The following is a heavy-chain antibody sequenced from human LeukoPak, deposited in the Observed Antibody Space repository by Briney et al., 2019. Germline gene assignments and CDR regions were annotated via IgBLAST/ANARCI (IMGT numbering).Heavy chain of an antibody. CDR1: GGSISSYY. D-gene: IGHD6-19*01. CDR2: IYTSGST. J-gene: IGHJ4*02. V-gene: IGHV4-4*07. CDR3: ARVTSRLRSSGWSGFDY. Sequence: PSETLSLTCTVSGGSISSYYWSWIRQPAGKGLEWIGRIYTSGSTNYNPSLKSRVTMSVDTSKNQFSLKLSSVTAADTAVYYCARVTSRLRSSGWSGFDYWGQGTLVTVSS.